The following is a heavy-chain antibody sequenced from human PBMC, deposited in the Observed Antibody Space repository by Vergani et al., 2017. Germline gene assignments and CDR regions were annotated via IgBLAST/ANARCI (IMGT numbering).Heavy chain of an antibody. CDR3: AKSLDLSKIVVVPAALNY. Sequence: VQLVESGGGLVKPGGSLRLSCAASGFTFSDYWMHWVRQAPGKGLVWVSRINSDGSSTSYADSVKGRFTISRDNAKNTLYLQMNSLRAEDTAVYYCAKSLDLSKIVVVPAALNYWGQGTLVTVSS. CDR1: GFTFSDYW. CDR2: INSDGSST. J-gene: IGHJ4*02. V-gene: IGHV3-74*02. D-gene: IGHD2-2*01.